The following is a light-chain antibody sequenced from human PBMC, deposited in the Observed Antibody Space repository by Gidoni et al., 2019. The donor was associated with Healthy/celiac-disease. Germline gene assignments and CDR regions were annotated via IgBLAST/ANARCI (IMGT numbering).Light chain of an antibody. J-gene: IGLJ3*02. CDR1: SSDVGGYNY. CDR2: DVS. CDR3: CSYAGSYTSHVM. V-gene: IGLV2-11*01. Sequence: QSALTQPRSVSGSPGQSVTISCTGTSSDVGGYNYVSWYQQHPGKAPKLMIYDVSKRPSGVPDRFSGSKSGNTASLTISGLQAEDEADYYCCSYAGSYTSHVMFGGGTKLTVL.